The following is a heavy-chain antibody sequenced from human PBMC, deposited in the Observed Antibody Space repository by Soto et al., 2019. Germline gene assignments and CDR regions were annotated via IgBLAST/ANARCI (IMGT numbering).Heavy chain of an antibody. V-gene: IGHV3-30*18. CDR1: GFTFSSYG. Sequence: GVPLRPSCAASGFTFSSYGMHWVRQAPGKGLEWVAVISYDGSNKYYADSVKGRFTISRDNSKNTLYLQMNSLRAEDTAVYYCAKDSPTVAPLAGGMDVWGQGTTVTVSS. J-gene: IGHJ6*02. CDR3: AKDSPTVAPLAGGMDV. CDR2: ISYDGSNK. D-gene: IGHD4-17*01.